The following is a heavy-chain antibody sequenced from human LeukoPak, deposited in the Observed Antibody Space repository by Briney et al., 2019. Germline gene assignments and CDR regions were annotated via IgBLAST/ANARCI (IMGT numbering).Heavy chain of an antibody. CDR1: GYSLTDYS. CDR2: INPNTGGT. D-gene: IGHD2-15*01. Sequence: ASVKVSCKASGYSLTDYSMHWVRQAPGQGLEWMGWINPNTGGTDYAQEFRGRVTMTRDTSISTAYMELSRLRSDDTAVYYCARIAIPGRHYFDPWGQGTLVTVSS. J-gene: IGHJ5*01. V-gene: IGHV1-2*02. CDR3: ARIAIPGRHYFDP.